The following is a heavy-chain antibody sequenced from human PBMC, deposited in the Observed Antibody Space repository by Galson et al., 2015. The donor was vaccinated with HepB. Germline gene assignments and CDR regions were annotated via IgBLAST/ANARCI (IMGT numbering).Heavy chain of an antibody. CDR2: ISASGSAI. D-gene: IGHD3-22*01. CDR3: VRVSGYYDNSGYYIHYMDV. V-gene: IGHV3-48*01. J-gene: IGHJ6*03. Sequence: SLRLSCAASGSTFNTDIMNWVRQAPGKGLEWVSYISASGSAIYYADSMKGRFTISRDNTKKSLYLQINSLRAEDTAVYYCVRVSGYYDNSGYYIHYMDVWGKGTTVTVSS. CDR1: GSTFNTDI.